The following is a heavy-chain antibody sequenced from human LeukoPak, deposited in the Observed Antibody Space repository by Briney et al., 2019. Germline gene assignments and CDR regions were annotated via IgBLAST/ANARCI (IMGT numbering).Heavy chain of an antibody. CDR1: EFTFNKYW. Sequence: PGGSLRLSCAASEFTFNKYWMHWVRQAPGKGLVWVSRINDDGTRTDYVDSVKGRFTISRDNAKNTVNLKMNSLREEDTAVYYCVRETDCTGGSCYLSHWFDPWGQGTLVTVSS. CDR3: VRETDCTGGSCYLSHWFDP. J-gene: IGHJ5*02. D-gene: IGHD2-15*01. CDR2: INDDGTRT. V-gene: IGHV3-74*01.